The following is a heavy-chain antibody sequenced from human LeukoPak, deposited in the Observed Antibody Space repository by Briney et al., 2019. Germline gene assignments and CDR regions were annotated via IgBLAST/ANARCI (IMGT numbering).Heavy chain of an antibody. CDR1: GGSIRSNSYY. Sequence: SETLSLTCTVSGGSIRSNSYYWGWIRQPPGKGLEWIGYIYHSGSTYYNPSLKSRVTISVDRSKNQFSLKLSSVTAADTAVYYCARDLRGPVDYWGQGTLVTVSS. CDR3: ARDLRGPVDY. V-gene: IGHV4-39*07. D-gene: IGHD3-10*01. CDR2: IYHSGST. J-gene: IGHJ4*02.